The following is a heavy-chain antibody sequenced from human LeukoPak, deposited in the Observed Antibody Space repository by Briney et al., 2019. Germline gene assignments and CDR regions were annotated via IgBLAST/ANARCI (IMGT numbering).Heavy chain of an antibody. CDR2: INGDGREK. V-gene: IGHV3-7*01. Sequence: PGGSLRLSCEASGFRFSDFYMNWVRQAPGKGLEWVANINGDGREKNYVDSVRGRFTISRDNAKNSLYLEMNSLRVDDTALYFCRRGHYDHYTGQGTLVTVSS. CDR3: RRGHYDHY. D-gene: IGHD5-12*01. J-gene: IGHJ4*02. CDR1: GFRFSDFY.